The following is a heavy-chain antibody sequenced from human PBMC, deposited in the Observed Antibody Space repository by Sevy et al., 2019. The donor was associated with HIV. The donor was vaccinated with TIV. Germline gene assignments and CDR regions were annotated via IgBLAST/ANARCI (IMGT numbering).Heavy chain of an antibody. CDR2: IKSKTAGGTT. D-gene: IGHD3-3*01. Sequence: GGSLRLSCAASGFTFSSYWMSWVRQAPGKGLEWVGRIKSKTAGGTTDYAAPVKGRFTISRDDSKNTLYLQMNSLKTDDTAVYYCTTKKDFWSGYFYFDYWGQGTLVTVSS. CDR1: GFTFSSYW. CDR3: TTKKDFWSGYFYFDY. V-gene: IGHV3-15*05. J-gene: IGHJ4*02.